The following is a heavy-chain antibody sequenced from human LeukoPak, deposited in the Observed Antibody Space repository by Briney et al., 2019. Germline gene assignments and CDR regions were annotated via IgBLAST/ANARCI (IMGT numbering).Heavy chain of an antibody. J-gene: IGHJ6*03. D-gene: IGHD6-6*01. CDR3: ASWLASRPGYYYYYYMDV. CDR1: VGTFINYA. CDR2: IIPIFGTA. V-gene: IGHV1-69*06. Sequence: ASVTVSYKASVGTFINYAISWVRQAPGQGLEGMGRIIPIFGTANYAQRFQRRVTITADKSTSTAYMELSSLRSEDTAVYYCASWLASRPGYYYYYYMDVWGKGTTVTVSS.